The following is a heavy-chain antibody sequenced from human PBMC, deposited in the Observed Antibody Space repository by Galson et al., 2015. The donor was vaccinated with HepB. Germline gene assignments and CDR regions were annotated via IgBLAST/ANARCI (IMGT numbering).Heavy chain of an antibody. Sequence: CAISGDSVSSNSAAWNWIRQSPSRGLEWLGRTYYRSKWYNDYAVSVKSRITINPDTSKNQFSLQLNSVTPEDTAVYYCARDSLGIVGATWRINWFDPWGQGTLVTVSS. J-gene: IGHJ5*02. V-gene: IGHV6-1*01. CDR3: ARDSLGIVGATWRINWFDP. D-gene: IGHD1-26*01. CDR2: TYYRSKWYN. CDR1: GDSVSSNSAA.